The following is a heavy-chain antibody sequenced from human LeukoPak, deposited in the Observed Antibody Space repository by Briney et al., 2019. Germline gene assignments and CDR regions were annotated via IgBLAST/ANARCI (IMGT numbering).Heavy chain of an antibody. J-gene: IGHJ4*02. Sequence: SETLSLTCTVSGGSFSSGDYYWSWIRQPPGKGLEWIGYIHYSGSTFYNPSLKRRVTISVDTSKNQFSLKLNSVTAADTAVYYCARGELLYDYWGQGTLVTVSS. CDR1: GGSFSSGDYY. CDR3: ARGELLYDY. V-gene: IGHV4-30-4*01. D-gene: IGHD2-15*01. CDR2: IHYSGST.